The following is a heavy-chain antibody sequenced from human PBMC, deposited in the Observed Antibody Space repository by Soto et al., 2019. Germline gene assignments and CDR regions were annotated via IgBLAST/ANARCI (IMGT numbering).Heavy chain of an antibody. V-gene: IGHV1-8*02. D-gene: IGHD3-10*01. J-gene: IGHJ4*02. CDR3: AFYGSGSSFDY. CDR2: MNPNSGNT. Sequence: GASVKVSCKASGYTFTGYYMHWVRQAPGQGLEWMGWMNPNSGNTGYAQKVQGRVTMTRNTSISTAYMELSSLGSEDTAVYYCAFYGSGSSFDYWGQGTLVTVSS. CDR1: GYTFTGYY.